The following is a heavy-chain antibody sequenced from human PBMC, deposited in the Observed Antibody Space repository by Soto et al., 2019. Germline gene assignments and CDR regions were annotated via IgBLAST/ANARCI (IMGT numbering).Heavy chain of an antibody. CDR2: INHSSGYA. Sequence: EVQLLESGGGSIQPGGSLRLSCAASGFPFSLYLMSWVRPAPGKELEWVSLINHSSGYAYYADSVKGRFTISRDNSKNTLYLQMNSLRASDTAVYDCTKDQSRHLTHGDYYYYGMDLWGQGTTVTVSS. J-gene: IGHJ6*02. V-gene: IGHV3-23*01. D-gene: IGHD2-21*02. CDR1: GFPFSLYL. CDR3: TKDQSRHLTHGDYYYYGMDL.